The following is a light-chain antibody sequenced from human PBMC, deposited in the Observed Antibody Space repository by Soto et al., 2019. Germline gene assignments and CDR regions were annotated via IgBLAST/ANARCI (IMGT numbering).Light chain of an antibody. CDR1: QTLNSNY. J-gene: IGKJ2*01. V-gene: IGKV3-20*01. Sequence: DIVLTQSPGTLSLSPGERATLSCRASQTLNSNYLAWYQQKPGQAPRLLIYGASTRATVIPDRFSGTGSGADFTLTISRLEPDDFAVYFCQQYGSAPYTFGQGTELEIK. CDR3: QQYGSAPYT. CDR2: GAS.